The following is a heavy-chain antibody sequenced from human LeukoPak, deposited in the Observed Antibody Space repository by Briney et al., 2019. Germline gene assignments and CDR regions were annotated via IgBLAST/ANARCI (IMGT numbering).Heavy chain of an antibody. J-gene: IGHJ4*02. CDR3: AKRGVVIRVILVGFHKEAYYFDS. CDR1: GITLSNYG. CDR2: ISGGGGGT. V-gene: IGHV3-23*01. D-gene: IGHD3-22*01. Sequence: GGSLRLSCAVSGITLSNYGMSWVRQAPGEGLGWVAGISGGGGGTNYADSVKGRFTISRDNAKNTLCLQMNNLRAEDTAVYFCAKRGVVIRVILVGFHKEAYYFDSWGQGALVTVSS.